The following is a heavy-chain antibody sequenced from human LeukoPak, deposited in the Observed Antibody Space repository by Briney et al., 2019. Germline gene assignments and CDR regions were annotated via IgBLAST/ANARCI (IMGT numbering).Heavy chain of an antibody. V-gene: IGHV1-69*01. CDR2: IIPIFGTA. CDR1: GGTFSSYA. CDR3: ATYSSSPSTKYYYYYYMDV. Sequence: GASVKVSCKASGGTFSSYAISWVRQAPGQGIEWMGGIIPIFGTANYAQKFQGRVTITADESTSTAYMELSSLRSEDTAVYYCATYSSSPSTKYYYYYYMDVWGKGTTVTISS. D-gene: IGHD6-13*01. J-gene: IGHJ6*03.